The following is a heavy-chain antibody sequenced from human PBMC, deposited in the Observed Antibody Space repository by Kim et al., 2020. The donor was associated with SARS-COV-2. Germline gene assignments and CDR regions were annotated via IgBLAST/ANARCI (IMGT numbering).Heavy chain of an antibody. V-gene: IGHV4-34*01. CDR3: AREAEMATIDY. D-gene: IGHD5-12*01. CDR2: INHSGST. CDR1: GGSFSGYY. Sequence: SETLSLTCAVYGGSFSGYYWSWIRQPPGKGLEWIGEINHSGSTNYNPSLKSRVTISVDTSKNQFSLKLSSVTAADTAVYYCAREAEMATIDYWGQGTLVTVSS. J-gene: IGHJ4*02.